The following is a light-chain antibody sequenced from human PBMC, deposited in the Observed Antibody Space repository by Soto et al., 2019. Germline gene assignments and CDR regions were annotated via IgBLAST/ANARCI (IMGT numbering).Light chain of an antibody. CDR1: SGHSSYA. CDR2: LNSDGSH. CDR3: QTWGSGIQV. V-gene: IGLV4-69*01. Sequence: QPVLTQSPSASASPGASVKLTCTRSSGHSSYAIAWHQQQPEKGPRYLMKLNSDGSHSKGDGIPDRFSGSSSGAERYLTISSLQSEDEADYYCQTWGSGIQVFGGGTKLTVL. J-gene: IGLJ2*01.